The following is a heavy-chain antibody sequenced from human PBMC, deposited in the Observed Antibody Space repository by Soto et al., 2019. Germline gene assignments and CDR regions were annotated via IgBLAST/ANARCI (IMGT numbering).Heavy chain of an antibody. D-gene: IGHD1-1*01. CDR2: ISSSGDYI. J-gene: IGHJ4*02. Sequence: EVQLVESGGGLVKPGGSLRLSCAASGFPLSNYGLNWVRQAPGKGLEWVSSISSSGDYIYYAASLKGRFTISRDDDRNSLYLKMNSLRAEDTAVYYCARATYNWNHEYWGQGTLVTVSS. CDR3: ARATYNWNHEY. CDR1: GFPLSNYG. V-gene: IGHV3-21*02.